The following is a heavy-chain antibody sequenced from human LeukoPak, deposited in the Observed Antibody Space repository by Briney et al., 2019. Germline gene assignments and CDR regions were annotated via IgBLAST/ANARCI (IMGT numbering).Heavy chain of an antibody. Sequence: GRCLRVSCVASRFIFSSHNRHWVRPAPARGVAGVTITWYDGSNKYYADSVKRRFTTSRDNSKNTHYLQMNSLRVEDTAFYYCARAPPFYGESIRLGYYMDVWGKGTTVIVSS. CDR1: RFIFSSHN. CDR2: TWYDGSNK. CDR3: ARAPPFYGESIRLGYYMDV. D-gene: IGHD4-17*01. V-gene: IGHV3-33*01. J-gene: IGHJ6*03.